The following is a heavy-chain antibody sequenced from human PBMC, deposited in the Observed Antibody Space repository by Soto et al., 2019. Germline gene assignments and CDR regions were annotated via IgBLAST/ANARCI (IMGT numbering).Heavy chain of an antibody. CDR3: AIDPPRSSSLGWFDP. Sequence: GGSLRLSSAASGFTVSSNYMSWVRQAPGKGLEWVSVIYSGESKLYADSVKGRFTISRDNFKNTLYLQMNSLRAEDTAVYYCAIDPPRSSSLGWFDPWGQGAPVT. CDR2: IYSGESK. CDR1: GFTVSSNY. J-gene: IGHJ5*02. D-gene: IGHD6-6*01. V-gene: IGHV3-53*01.